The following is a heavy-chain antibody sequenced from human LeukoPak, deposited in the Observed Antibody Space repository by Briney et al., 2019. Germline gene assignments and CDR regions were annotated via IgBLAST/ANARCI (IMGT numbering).Heavy chain of an antibody. V-gene: IGHV1-46*01. CDR1: GYTFTSYY. J-gene: IGHJ6*03. Sequence: GASVKVSCKASGYTFTSYYMHWVRQAPGQGLEWMGIINPSGGSTSYAQKLQGRVTMTTDTSTSTAYMELRSLRSDDTAVYYCAREARMVRGWGPYYYYYYYMDVWGKGTTVTISS. CDR2: INPSGGST. CDR3: AREARMVRGWGPYYYYYYYMDV. D-gene: IGHD3-10*01.